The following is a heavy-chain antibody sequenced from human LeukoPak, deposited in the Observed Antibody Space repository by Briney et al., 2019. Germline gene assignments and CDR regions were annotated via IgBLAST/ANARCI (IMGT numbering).Heavy chain of an antibody. CDR3: ARSRAGISGTDFAC. CDR1: GLTVSSNY. CDR2: IYSGGRT. D-gene: IGHD6-19*01. Sequence: GGSLRLSCAASGLTVSSNYMSWVRQAPGKGLEWVSVIYSGGRTYHADSVKGRFTISRDNSKNTLYLQMNRLRAEDTVVYYCARSRAGISGTDFACGGQGSLVTLSS. J-gene: IGHJ4*02. V-gene: IGHV3-53*01.